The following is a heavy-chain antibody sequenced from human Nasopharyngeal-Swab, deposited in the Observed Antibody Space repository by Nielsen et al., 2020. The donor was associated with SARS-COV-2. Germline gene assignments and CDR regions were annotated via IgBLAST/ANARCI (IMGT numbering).Heavy chain of an antibody. CDR2: IWYDGIDK. V-gene: IGHV3-33*01. CDR1: GFPFSSYG. CDR3: ARDHNDYADYGDYFDP. Sequence: GGSLRLSCTASGFPFSSYGMHWVRQAPGKGLECVARIWYDGIDKYYSDSVKGRFTISRDNSKNTLFLQMNSLRAEDTAVYYCARDHNDYADYGDYFDPWGQGTLVTVSS. D-gene: IGHD4-17*01. J-gene: IGHJ5*02.